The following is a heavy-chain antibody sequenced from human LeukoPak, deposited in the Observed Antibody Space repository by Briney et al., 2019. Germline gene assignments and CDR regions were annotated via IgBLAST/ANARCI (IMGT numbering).Heavy chain of an antibody. J-gene: IGHJ3*01. CDR1: GYSFTTYW. Sequence: GESLKISCKGSGYSFTTYWISWVRQMPGKGLEWMGIIYPGDSDTRYSPSFQGQVTISTDKSISTAYLQWTSLKASDTAIYYWARQARDQSSCYGAPFDFWCEGTMVTVSS. CDR3: ARQARDQSSCYGAPFDF. V-gene: IGHV5-51*01. CDR2: IYPGDSDT. D-gene: IGHD2-15*01.